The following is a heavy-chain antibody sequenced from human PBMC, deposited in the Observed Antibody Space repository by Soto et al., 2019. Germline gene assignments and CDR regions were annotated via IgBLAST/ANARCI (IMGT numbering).Heavy chain of an antibody. D-gene: IGHD3-16*02. J-gene: IGHJ6*02. V-gene: IGHV1-46*01. Sequence: SVKVSCKASGYTFTSYYMHWVRQAPGQGLEWMGIINPSGGSTSYAQKFQGRVTMTRDTSTSTVYMELSSLRSEDTAVYYCARDLYDYVWGSYPPPTNQYYYYYGMDVWGQGTTVTVSS. CDR2: INPSGGST. CDR1: GYTFTSYY. CDR3: ARDLYDYVWGSYPPPTNQYYYYYGMDV.